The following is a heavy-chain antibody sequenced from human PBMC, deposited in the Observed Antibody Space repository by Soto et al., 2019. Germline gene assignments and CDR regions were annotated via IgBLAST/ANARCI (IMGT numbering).Heavy chain of an antibody. Sequence: SETLSLTCTVSGGSISSYYWSWIRQPPGKGLEWIGDIYYSGSTNYNPSLKSRVTISVDTSKNQFSLKLNSVTAADTAVYYCARDGHQSGNYAYNCFEPSGEGALVTVSS. CDR3: ARDGHQSGNYAYNCFEP. J-gene: IGHJ5*02. CDR1: GGSISSYY. CDR2: IYYSGST. D-gene: IGHD4-4*01. V-gene: IGHV4-59*12.